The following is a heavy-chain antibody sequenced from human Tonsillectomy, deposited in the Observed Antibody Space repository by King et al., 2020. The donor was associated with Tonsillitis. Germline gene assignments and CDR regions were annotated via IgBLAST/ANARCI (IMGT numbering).Heavy chain of an antibody. Sequence: EVQLVESGGGLVQPGGSLRLSCTASGLKLRSYALSWVRQAPGKGLEWVSGISGRRSSTFYADSVRGRFIISRDNSKNTVNLQMNSLRAEDTAVYYCAKELESGDQSGNYLTVFDIWGQGTLVAVSS. CDR1: GLKLRSYA. CDR2: ISGRRSST. CDR3: AKELESGDQSGNYLTVFDI. D-gene: IGHD1-26*01. J-gene: IGHJ4*02. V-gene: IGHV3-23*04.